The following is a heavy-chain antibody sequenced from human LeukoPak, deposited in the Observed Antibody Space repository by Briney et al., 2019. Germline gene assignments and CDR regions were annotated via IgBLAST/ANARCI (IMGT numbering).Heavy chain of an antibody. V-gene: IGHV1-2*02. Sequence: ASVKVSCKASGYAFTGSYLHWVRQAPGQGLEWLGWINPYSGGTNYAQKFQGRVTLTRDTSISTAYMDLSGLRSDDAAVYYCARQGEAASFDYWGQGTLLTVSS. J-gene: IGHJ4*02. CDR2: INPYSGGT. D-gene: IGHD6-13*01. CDR1: GYAFTGSY. CDR3: ARQGEAASFDY.